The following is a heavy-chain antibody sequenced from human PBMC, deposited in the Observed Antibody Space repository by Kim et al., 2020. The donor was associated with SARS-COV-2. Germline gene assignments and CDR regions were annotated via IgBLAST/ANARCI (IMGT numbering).Heavy chain of an antibody. CDR3: AKKESGYNPFVS. J-gene: IGHJ4*02. D-gene: IGHD1-1*01. Sequence: DSVKGRFTVSRDNSKDTLYLQMNSLRAEDTALYYCAKKESGYNPFVSWGQGTLVTVSS. V-gene: IGHV3-23*01.